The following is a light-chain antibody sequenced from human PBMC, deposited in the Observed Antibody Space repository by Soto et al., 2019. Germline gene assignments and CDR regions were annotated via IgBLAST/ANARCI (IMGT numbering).Light chain of an antibody. J-gene: IGKJ1*01. CDR1: QSVSSN. Sequence: EIVMTQSPATLSVSPGERATLSCRASQSVSSNLAWYQQKPGQAPRLLIYGASTRATSIPARFSGSGSGTEFTLTISSLQSEDFGVYYCQQYNNWPPWTFGQGTKVEIK. V-gene: IGKV3-15*01. CDR3: QQYNNWPPWT. CDR2: GAS.